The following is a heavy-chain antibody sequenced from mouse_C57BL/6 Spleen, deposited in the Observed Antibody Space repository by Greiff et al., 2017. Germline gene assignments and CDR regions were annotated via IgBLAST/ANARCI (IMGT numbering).Heavy chain of an antibody. CDR2: VDPSDSYT. CDR3: YYGSGAY. Sequence: VQLQQPGAELVKPGASVKLSCKASGYTFTSYWMQWVKQRPGQGLEWIGEVDPSDSYTNYNQKFKGKATLTVDTSSSTAYMQLRSLTSEDSAVYYCYYGSGAYWGQGTLVTVSA. CDR1: GYTFTSYW. V-gene: IGHV1-50*01. D-gene: IGHD1-1*01. J-gene: IGHJ3*01.